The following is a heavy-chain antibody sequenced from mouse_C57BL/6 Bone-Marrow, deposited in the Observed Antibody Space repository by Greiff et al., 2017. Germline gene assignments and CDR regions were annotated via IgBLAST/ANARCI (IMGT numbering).Heavy chain of an antibody. CDR1: GYTFTSYW. D-gene: IGHD1-1*01. CDR2: IDPSGSET. Sequence: QVQLQQPGAELVRPGSSVKLSCKASGYTFTSYWMHWVKQRPIQGLEWIGNIDPSGSETHYNQKFKDKATLTVDKSSSTAYMQLSSLTSEDSAVYYCARGDITTAHYFDDWGQGTTLTVSS. V-gene: IGHV1-52*01. J-gene: IGHJ2*01. CDR3: ARGDITTAHYFDD.